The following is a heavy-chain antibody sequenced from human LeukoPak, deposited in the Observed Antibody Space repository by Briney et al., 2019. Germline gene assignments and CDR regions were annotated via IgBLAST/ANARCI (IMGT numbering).Heavy chain of an antibody. J-gene: IGHJ4*02. CDR3: ARDQAYSFDY. V-gene: IGHV3-48*01. D-gene: IGHD4-11*01. CDR1: GFTFSAYS. Sequence: HTGGSLRLSCAASGFTFSAYSMNWVRQAPEKGLEWVSYIGSSSSPIYYADSVKGRFTISRDNAKNSLCLQMDSLRAEDTAVYYCARDQAYSFDYWGQGTLVTVSS. CDR2: IGSSSSPI.